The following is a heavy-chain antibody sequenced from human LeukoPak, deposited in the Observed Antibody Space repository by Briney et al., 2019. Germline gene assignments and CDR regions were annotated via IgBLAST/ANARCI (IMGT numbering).Heavy chain of an antibody. V-gene: IGHV1-18*01. CDR3: ARDLLNTDYGDYCYFDY. J-gene: IGHJ4*02. CDR1: GYTFTSYG. CDR2: ISAYNGNT. Sequence: GASVTVSCTASGYTFTSYGISWVRQAPGQGLEWMGWISAYNGNTNYAQKLQGRVTMTTDTSTSTAYMELRSLRSDDTAVYYCARDLLNTDYGDYCYFDYWGQGTLVTVSS. D-gene: IGHD4-17*01.